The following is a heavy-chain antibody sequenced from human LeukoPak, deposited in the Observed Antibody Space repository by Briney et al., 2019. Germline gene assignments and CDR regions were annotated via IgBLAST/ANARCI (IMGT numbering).Heavy chain of an antibody. CDR2: IIPILGIA. V-gene: IGHV1-69*04. Sequence: SVNVSFKASVGTFSSYAISWVRQAPGQGLEWMGRIIPILGIANYAQKFQGRVTITADKSTSTAYMELSSLRSEDTAVYYCASYSGSSWYTASELDYWGQGTLVTVSS. J-gene: IGHJ4*02. D-gene: IGHD6-13*01. CDR1: VGTFSSYA. CDR3: ASYSGSSWYTASELDY.